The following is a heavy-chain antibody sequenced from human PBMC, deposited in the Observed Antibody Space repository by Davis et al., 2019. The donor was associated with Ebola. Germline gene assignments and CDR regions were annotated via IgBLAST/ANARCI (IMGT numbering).Heavy chain of an antibody. CDR3: ARDRGDSYYYYGMDV. D-gene: IGHD2-21*02. V-gene: IGHV1-46*01. CDR1: GYTFTSYY. CDR2: INPSGGST. J-gene: IGHJ6*02. Sequence: ASVKVSCKASGYTFTSYYMHWVRQAPGQGLEWMGIINPSGGSTSYAQKFQGRVTMTRDTSTSTVYMELSSLRSEDTAVYYCARDRGDSYYYYGMDVWGQGTTVTVSS.